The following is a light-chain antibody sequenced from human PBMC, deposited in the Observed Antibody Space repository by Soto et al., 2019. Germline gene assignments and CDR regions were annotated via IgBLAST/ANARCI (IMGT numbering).Light chain of an antibody. J-gene: IGKJ4*01. CDR3: QQRSNWPST. CDR1: QSVSSY. CDR2: DAS. V-gene: IGKV3-11*01. Sequence: EIGMTQSPATLSLSPEERAALSCRASQSVSSYLAWYQQKPGQAPRLLIYDASKRATGIPARFSGSGSGTDFTLTISSLEPEDFAVYFCQQRSNWPSTFGGGTKVEI.